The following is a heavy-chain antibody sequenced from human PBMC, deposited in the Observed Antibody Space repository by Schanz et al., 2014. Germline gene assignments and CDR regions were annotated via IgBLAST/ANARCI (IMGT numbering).Heavy chain of an antibody. CDR3: ARVHHYDPSGWGYVDY. Sequence: DVQLLESGGGLVQPGGSLRLSCAASGFTFTTHSMTWVRQAPGKGLEWVSVIYSGIGAYYADSVKDRFTVSRDNSKNTVYLQMNRLRAEDTAVYYCARVHHYDPSGWGYVDYCGQGALVTVSS. CDR1: GFTFTTHS. V-gene: IGHV3-66*01. J-gene: IGHJ4*02. D-gene: IGHD3-22*01. CDR2: IYSGIGA.